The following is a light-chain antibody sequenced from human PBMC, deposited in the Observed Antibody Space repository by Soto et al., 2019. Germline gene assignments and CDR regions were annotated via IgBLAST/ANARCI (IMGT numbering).Light chain of an antibody. Sequence: DIVMTQSPLSLPVTPGEPASISCRSSQSLLHSNGYNYLDWYLQKPGQSPQLLIYLTSNLASGVPDRFRGSGSGTDFTLKISRVEAEDVGVYYCMQALQTPWTFGQGTQVELK. CDR1: QSLLHSNGYNY. V-gene: IGKV2-28*01. CDR3: MQALQTPWT. CDR2: LTS. J-gene: IGKJ1*01.